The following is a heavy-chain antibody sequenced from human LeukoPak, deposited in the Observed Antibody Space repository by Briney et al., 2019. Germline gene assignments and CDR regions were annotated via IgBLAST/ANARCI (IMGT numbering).Heavy chain of an antibody. Sequence: SETLSLTCTVSGGSITSSSYYWGWIRQPPGKGLEWIGSIYYSGSTYYNPSLKSRVTISVDTSKNQFSLKLSSVTAADTAVYYCARRDSSGVVPRWDYWGQGTLVTVSS. CDR2: IYYSGST. D-gene: IGHD6-19*01. J-gene: IGHJ4*02. CDR3: ARRDSSGVVPRWDY. CDR1: GGSITSSSYY. V-gene: IGHV4-39*01.